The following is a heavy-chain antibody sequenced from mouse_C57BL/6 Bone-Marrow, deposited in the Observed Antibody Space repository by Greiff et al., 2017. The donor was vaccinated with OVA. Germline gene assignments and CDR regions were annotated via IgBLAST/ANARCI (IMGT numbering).Heavy chain of an antibody. CDR3: ARQRYGSSLYWYFDV. D-gene: IGHD1-1*01. V-gene: IGHV5-12*01. J-gene: IGHJ1*03. CDR1: GFTFSDYY. CDR2: ISNGGGST. Sequence: EVQLVESGGGLVQPGGSLKLSCAASGFTFSDYYMYWVRQTPEKRLEWVAYISNGGGSTYYPDTVKGRFTISRDNAKNTLYLQISRLKSEDTAMYYCARQRYGSSLYWYFDVWGTGTTVTVSS.